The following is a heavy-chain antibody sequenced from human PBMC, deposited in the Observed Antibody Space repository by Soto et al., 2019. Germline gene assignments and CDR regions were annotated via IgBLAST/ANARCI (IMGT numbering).Heavy chain of an antibody. CDR3: ARVEISGCALLDP. Sequence: SVKVSCPASRGTFSSSAITWVRQAPGQGLEWMGGIRPIFGKANYAQKCQGRVTITADEATSTAYMELSSLRSEDTAVYYCARVEISGCALLDPWGQGTLVTAPQ. V-gene: IGHV1-69*13. J-gene: IGHJ5*02. CDR1: RGTFSSSA. D-gene: IGHD1-26*01. CDR2: IRPIFGKA.